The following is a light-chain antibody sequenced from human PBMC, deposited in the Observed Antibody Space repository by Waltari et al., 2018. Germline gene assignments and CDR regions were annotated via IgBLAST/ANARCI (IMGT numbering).Light chain of an antibody. Sequence: EIVMTQSPATLSVSPGERATLSCRASQSISIYLAWFQQNPGQAPLLLIYHASTRATGIPARLSGSGSGTEFTLTISSLQSEDFAVYYCQQYYDGRTFGQGTKLEIK. CDR2: HAS. CDR3: QQYYDGRT. CDR1: QSISIY. J-gene: IGKJ2*01. V-gene: IGKV3-15*01.